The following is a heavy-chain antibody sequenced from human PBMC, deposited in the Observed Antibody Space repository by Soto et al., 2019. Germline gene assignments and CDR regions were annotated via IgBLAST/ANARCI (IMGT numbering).Heavy chain of an antibody. J-gene: IGHJ3*02. CDR3: AKAIVATIVNAFDI. CDR1: GFTFDDYA. Sequence: GGSLRLSCAASGFTFDDYAMHWVRQAPGKGLEWVSGISWNSGSIGYADSVKGRFTISRDNAKNSLYLQMNSLRAEDTALYYCAKAIVATIVNAFDIWGQGTMVTVSS. V-gene: IGHV3-9*01. CDR2: ISWNSGSI. D-gene: IGHD5-12*01.